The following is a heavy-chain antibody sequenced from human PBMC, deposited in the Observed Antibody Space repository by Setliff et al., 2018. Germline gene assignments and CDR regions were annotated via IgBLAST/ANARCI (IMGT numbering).Heavy chain of an antibody. CDR3: IRDTSGRDAFDI. V-gene: IGHV3-23*01. Sequence: ETLSLTCAVYGGSFSGYYWSWIRQAPGKGLEWVSGISGYGSRTYYADSVKGRSTISRDNSQNTMYLQMNSLRAEDTAVYYCIRDTSGRDAFDIWGQGTMVTVSS. CDR2: ISGYGSRT. CDR1: GGSFSGYY. D-gene: IGHD6-19*01. J-gene: IGHJ3*02.